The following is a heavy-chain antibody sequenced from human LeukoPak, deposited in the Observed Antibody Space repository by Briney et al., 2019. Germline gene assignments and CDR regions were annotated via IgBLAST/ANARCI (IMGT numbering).Heavy chain of an antibody. CDR3: ARDHLSWFDH. CDR1: GGTFSSYA. CDR2: IIPIFGTA. Sequence: SVKVSCKASGGTFSSYAISWVRQAPGQGLEWMGGIIPIFGTAKYAQKLQSRATITADKSTSTAYMELSSLRSADTAVYYCARDHLSWFDHWGQGTLVTVSS. V-gene: IGHV1-69*06. J-gene: IGHJ5*02.